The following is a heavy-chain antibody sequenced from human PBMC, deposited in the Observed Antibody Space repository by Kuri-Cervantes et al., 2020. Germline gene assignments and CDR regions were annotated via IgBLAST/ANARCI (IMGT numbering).Heavy chain of an antibody. D-gene: IGHD3-10*01. Sequence: GGSLRLSCAASGFTFSSYWMSWVRQAPGKGLEWVANIKQDGSEKYYVDSVKGRFTISRDNAKNSLYLQMNSLRAEDTAVYYCARAGGDLYYGSGLDYWGQGTLVTDSS. J-gene: IGHJ4*02. CDR3: ARAGGDLYYGSGLDY. V-gene: IGHV3-7*01. CDR2: IKQDGSEK. CDR1: GFTFSSYW.